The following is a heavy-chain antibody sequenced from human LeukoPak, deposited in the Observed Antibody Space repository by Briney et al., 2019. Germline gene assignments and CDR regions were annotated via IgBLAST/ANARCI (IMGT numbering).Heavy chain of an antibody. CDR1: GFTFSSYS. J-gene: IGHJ4*02. V-gene: IGHV3-21*01. D-gene: IGHD5-12*01. CDR3: ARVEYSGYGDDY. CDR2: ISSSSSYI. Sequence: PGGSLRLSCAASGFTFSSYSMNWVRQAPGKGLEWVSSISSSSSYIYYADSVKGRFTISRDNAKNSLYLQMNSLRAEDTAVYYCARVEYSGYGDDYWGQGTLVTVSS.